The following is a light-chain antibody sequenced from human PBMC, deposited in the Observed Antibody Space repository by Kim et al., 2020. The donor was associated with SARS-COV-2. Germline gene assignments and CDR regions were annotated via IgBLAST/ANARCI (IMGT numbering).Light chain of an antibody. J-gene: IGKJ4*01. V-gene: IGKV1-9*01. Sequence: VSVGDRVTITCRASQGIINKLAWYQQKPGKAPSLLIFSASFLQSGVPSRFSGSGSGTEFTLTINSLQPEDFATYFCQQISDYPLTFGRGTKVDIK. CDR2: SAS. CDR1: QGIINK. CDR3: QQISDYPLT.